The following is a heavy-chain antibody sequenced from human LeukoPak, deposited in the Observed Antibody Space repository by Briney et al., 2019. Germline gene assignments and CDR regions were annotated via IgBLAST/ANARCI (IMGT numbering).Heavy chain of an antibody. V-gene: IGHV3-64*01. J-gene: IGHJ4*02. CDR2: ISSNGGST. D-gene: IGHD2-21*01. CDR1: GFTFSRYA. CDR3: ARVGDSDVFDY. Sequence: PGGSLRLSCAASGFTFSRYAMHWVRQAPGKGLEYVSAISSNGGSTYYANYVKGRFTISRDNSKNTLYLQMGSLRAEDMAVNYCARVGDSDVFDYWGQGTLVTVSS.